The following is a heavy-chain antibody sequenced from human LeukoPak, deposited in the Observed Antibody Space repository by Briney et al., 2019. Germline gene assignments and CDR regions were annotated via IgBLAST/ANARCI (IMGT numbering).Heavy chain of an antibody. CDR1: GGSISSYY. CDR2: IYYSGST. CDR3: ARDRHHYYDSSGGDWYFDL. Sequence: SETLSLTCTVSGGSISSYYWSWIRQPPGKGLEWIGYIYYSGSTNYNPSLKSRVTISVDTSKNQFSLKLSSVTAADTAVYYCARDRHHYYDSSGGDWYFDLWGRGTLVTVSS. D-gene: IGHD3-22*01. V-gene: IGHV4-59*01. J-gene: IGHJ2*01.